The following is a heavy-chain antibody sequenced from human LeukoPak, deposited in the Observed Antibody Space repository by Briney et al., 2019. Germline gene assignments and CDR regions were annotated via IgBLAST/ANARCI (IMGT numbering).Heavy chain of an antibody. CDR1: GGSFSGYY. J-gene: IGHJ4*02. Sequence: SETLSLTCAVYGGSFSGYYWSWIRQRPGKGLEWVGEINHSGSTNYNPSLKSRVTITVDTSKNQFSLKLSSVTAADTAVYYCARGRVAAAFDYWGQGTLVTVSS. CDR3: ARGRVAAAFDY. V-gene: IGHV4-34*01. D-gene: IGHD6-13*01. CDR2: INHSGST.